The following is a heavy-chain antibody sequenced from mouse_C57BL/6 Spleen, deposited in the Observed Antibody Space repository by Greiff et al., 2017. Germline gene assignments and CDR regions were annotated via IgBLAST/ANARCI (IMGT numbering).Heavy chain of an antibody. D-gene: IGHD2-3*01. CDR2: ISSGSSTI. J-gene: IGHJ2*01. CDR1: GFTFSDYG. Sequence: EVHLVESGGGLVKPGGSLKLSCAASGFTFSDYGMHWVRQAPEKGLEWVAYISSGSSTIYYADTVKGRFTISRDNAKNTLFLQMTSLRSEDTAMYYCARPVYDGYFGDYWGQGTTLTVSS. CDR3: ARPVYDGYFGDY. V-gene: IGHV5-17*01.